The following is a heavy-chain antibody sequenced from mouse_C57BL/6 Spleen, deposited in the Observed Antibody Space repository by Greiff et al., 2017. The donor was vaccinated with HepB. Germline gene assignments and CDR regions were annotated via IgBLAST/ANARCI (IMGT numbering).Heavy chain of an antibody. V-gene: IGHV1-26*01. CDR2: INPNNGGT. CDR3: ARRDFITTVVATDY. CDR1: GYTFTDYY. D-gene: IGHD1-1*01. J-gene: IGHJ2*01. Sequence: EVQLQQSGPELVKPGASVKISCKASGYTFTDYYMNWVKQSHGKSLEWIGDINPNNGGTSYNQKFKGKATLTVDKSSSTAYMELRSLTSEDSAVYYCARRDFITTVVATDYWGQGTTLTVSS.